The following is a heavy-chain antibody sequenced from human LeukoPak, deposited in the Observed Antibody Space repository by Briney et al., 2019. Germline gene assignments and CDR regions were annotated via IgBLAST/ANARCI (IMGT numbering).Heavy chain of an antibody. CDR1: GLTFSDFS. J-gene: IGHJ4*02. Sequence: PGGSLRLSCAASGLTFSDFSMNWVRQAPGKGLEWASSISSSSGSIFYADSVKGRFTISRDNAKNSLYLQMNSLRAEDTAVYFCARNPIAAAGSFFDCWGQGTLVTVSS. D-gene: IGHD6-13*01. CDR3: ARNPIAAAGSFFDC. V-gene: IGHV3-21*01. CDR2: ISSSSGSI.